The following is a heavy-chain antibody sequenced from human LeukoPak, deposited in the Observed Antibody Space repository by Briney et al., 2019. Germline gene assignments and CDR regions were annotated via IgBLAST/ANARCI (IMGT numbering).Heavy chain of an antibody. V-gene: IGHV3-15*01. D-gene: IGHD3-22*01. CDR3: TTDPYYDSSGYYFY. CDR1: GFTFSNAW. CDR2: IKSKTDGGTT. Sequence: GGSLRLSCAASGFTFSNAWMSWVRQAPGKGLEWVGRIKSKTDGGTTDYAAPVKGRFTISRDDSKNTLYLQMNSLRTEDTAVYYCTTDPYYDSSGYYFYWGQGTLVTVSS. J-gene: IGHJ4*02.